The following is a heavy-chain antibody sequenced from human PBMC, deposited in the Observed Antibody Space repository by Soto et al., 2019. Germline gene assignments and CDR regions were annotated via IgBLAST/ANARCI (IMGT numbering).Heavy chain of an antibody. Sequence: QVQLVQSGAEVKKPGSSVKVSCKASGGAFSNFALNWVRQAPGQGLEWMGGIIPVFGATNYAQKFQGRVTFTADKSTSTVYMELHSLTSEDTAVYYCARVSADTALVTARYYFYYYGMVVWGQGTTVTVSS. CDR2: IIPVFGAT. J-gene: IGHJ6*02. D-gene: IGHD5-18*01. V-gene: IGHV1-69*06. CDR3: ARVSADTALVTARYYFYYYGMVV. CDR1: GGAFSNFA.